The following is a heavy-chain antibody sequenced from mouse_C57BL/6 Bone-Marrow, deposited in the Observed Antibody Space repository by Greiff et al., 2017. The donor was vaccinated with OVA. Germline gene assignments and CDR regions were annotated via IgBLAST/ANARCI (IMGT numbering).Heavy chain of an antibody. CDR1: GYTFTDYN. D-gene: IGHD1-1*01. CDR2: INPNNGGT. CDR3: ARSGDYSWYFDV. J-gene: IGHJ1*03. Sequence: EVQLQQSGPELVKPGASVKIPCKASGYTFTDYNMDWVKQSHGKSLEWIGDINPNNGGTIYNQKFKGKATWTVDKSSSTAYMELRSLTSEATAVYYCARSGDYSWYFDVWGTGTTVTVSS. V-gene: IGHV1-18*01.